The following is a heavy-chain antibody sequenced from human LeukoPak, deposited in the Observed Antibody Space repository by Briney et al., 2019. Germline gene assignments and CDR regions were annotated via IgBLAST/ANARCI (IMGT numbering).Heavy chain of an antibody. D-gene: IGHD2-15*01. CDR2: IYYSGST. CDR3: AREAPGYAYDY. Sequence: SETLSLTCTVSGGSISSYYWSWIRQPPGKGLEWIGYIYYSGSTNYNPSLKSRVTISVDTSKNQFSLKLSSVTAADTAVYYCAREAPGYAYDYWGQGTLVTVSS. J-gene: IGHJ4*02. CDR1: GGSISSYY. V-gene: IGHV4-59*01.